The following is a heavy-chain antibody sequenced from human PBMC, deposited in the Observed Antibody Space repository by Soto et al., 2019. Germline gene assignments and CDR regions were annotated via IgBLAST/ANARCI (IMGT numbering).Heavy chain of an antibody. J-gene: IGHJ6*02. CDR3: ARDNPFYYYDSSQRIRGMDV. D-gene: IGHD3-22*01. Sequence: EASVKVSCKASGYTFTGYYMHWVRQAPGQGLEWMGWINPNSGGTNYAQKFQGWVTMTRDTSISTAYMELSRLRSDDTAVYYCARDNPFYYYDSSQRIRGMDVWGQGTTVTVSS. CDR1: GYTFTGYY. CDR2: INPNSGGT. V-gene: IGHV1-2*04.